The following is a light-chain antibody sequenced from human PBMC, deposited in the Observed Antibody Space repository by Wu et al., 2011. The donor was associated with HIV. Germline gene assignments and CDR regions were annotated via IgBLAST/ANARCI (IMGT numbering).Light chain of an antibody. J-gene: IGKJ3*01. CDR2: DAS. CDR3: QHYGGSPRVT. CDR1: QSITNS. V-gene: IGKV3-20*01. Sequence: ETVLSQSPATLSLSPGERATLSCRASQSITNSLAWYQQKPGQTPTLLIYDASRRATGIPDRFSGRGSGTDFTLTISRLEPEDSAVYYCQHYGGSPRVTFGPGTSVHIK.